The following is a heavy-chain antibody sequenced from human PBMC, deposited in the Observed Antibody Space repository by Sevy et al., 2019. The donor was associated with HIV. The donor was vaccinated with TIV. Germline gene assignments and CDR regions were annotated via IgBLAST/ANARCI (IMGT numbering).Heavy chain of an antibody. V-gene: IGHV3-72*01. J-gene: IGHJ4*02. CDR2: IRKKTNSYST. Sequence: GGSLRLSCEASGFTFSDHYMDWVRQAPGKGLEWVGRIRKKTNSYSTEYAASVKDRFTVSRDDSKKSLYLQMNSLKSVETPVYFCARVQVLGGPYYFDHWGQGTQVTVSS. D-gene: IGHD3-16*01. CDR3: ARVQVLGGPYYFDH. CDR1: GFTFSDHY.